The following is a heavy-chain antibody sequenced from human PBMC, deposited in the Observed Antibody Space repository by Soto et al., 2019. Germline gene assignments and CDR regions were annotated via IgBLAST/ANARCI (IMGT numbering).Heavy chain of an antibody. D-gene: IGHD5-12*01. CDR1: GFTFSSYD. CDR3: ARVRRGYGYMDV. V-gene: IGHV3-13*01. Sequence: GGSLRLSCAASGFTFSSYDMHWVRQATGKGLEWVSAIGTAGDTYYPGSVKGRFTISRENAKNSLYLQMNSLRAGDTAVYYCARVRRGYGYMDVWGKGTTVTVSS. CDR2: IGTAGDT. J-gene: IGHJ6*03.